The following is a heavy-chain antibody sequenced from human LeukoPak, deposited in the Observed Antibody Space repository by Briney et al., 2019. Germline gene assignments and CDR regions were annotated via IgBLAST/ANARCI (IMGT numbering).Heavy chain of an antibody. Sequence: SETLSLTCTVSGGSISSYYWSWIRQPPGKGLEGIGYIYYSGSTNNNPSLKSRVTISVDTSKNQFSLKLSSVTAADTAVYYCARGAYYYDSSGYRRTGYFDLWGRGTLVTVSS. CDR3: ARGAYYYDSSGYRRTGYFDL. D-gene: IGHD3-22*01. CDR2: IYYSGST. CDR1: GGSISSYY. V-gene: IGHV4-59*01. J-gene: IGHJ2*01.